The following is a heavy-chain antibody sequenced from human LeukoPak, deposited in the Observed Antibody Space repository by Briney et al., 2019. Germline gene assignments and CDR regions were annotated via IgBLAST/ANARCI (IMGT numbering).Heavy chain of an antibody. CDR2: ISSSSSYI. CDR1: GFTFSSYS. V-gene: IGHV3-21*01. D-gene: IGHD3-22*01. J-gene: IGHJ1*01. Sequence: PGGSLRLSCAASGFTFSSYSMNWVRQAPGKGLEWVSSISSSSSYIYYADSVKGRFTISRDNAKNSLYLQMNSLRAEDTAVYYCAKHESGSHYYDSSGPFQHWGQGTLATVSS. CDR3: AKHESGSHYYDSSGPFQH.